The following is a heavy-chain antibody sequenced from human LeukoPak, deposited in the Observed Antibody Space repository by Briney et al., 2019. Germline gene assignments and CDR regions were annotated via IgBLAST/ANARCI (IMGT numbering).Heavy chain of an antibody. CDR2: IKQDGSEK. CDR1: GFTFSSYS. Sequence: GGSLRLSCAASGFTFSSYSMNWVRQAPGKGLEWVANIKQDGSEKYYVDSVKGRFTISRDNAKNSLYLQMNSLRAEDTAVYYCARGPTVVNDAFDIWGQGTMVTVSS. V-gene: IGHV3-7*01. D-gene: IGHD4-23*01. J-gene: IGHJ3*02. CDR3: ARGPTVVNDAFDI.